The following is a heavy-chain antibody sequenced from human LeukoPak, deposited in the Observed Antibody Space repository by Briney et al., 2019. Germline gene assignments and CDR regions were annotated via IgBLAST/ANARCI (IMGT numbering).Heavy chain of an antibody. CDR3: ARDNPRSYYYYMDV. CDR1: GFTFSSYG. Sequence: PGGSLRLSCAASGFTFSSYGMHWVRQAPGKGLEWVAFIRYDGSNKYYADSVKGRFTISRDNSKNTLYLQMNSLRAEDTAVYYCARDNPRSYYYYMDVWGKGTTVTVSS. CDR2: IRYDGSNK. J-gene: IGHJ6*03. V-gene: IGHV3-30*02. D-gene: IGHD1-14*01.